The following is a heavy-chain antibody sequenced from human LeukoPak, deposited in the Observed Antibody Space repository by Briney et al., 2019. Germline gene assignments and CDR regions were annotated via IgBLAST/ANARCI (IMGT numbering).Heavy chain of an antibody. CDR3: AKKVPANWGSYFDY. J-gene: IGHJ4*02. CDR1: GFTFSGYP. V-gene: IGHV3-23*01. CDR2: ISGSGDST. D-gene: IGHD7-27*01. Sequence: GGSLRLSCAASGFTFSGYPMNWVRQAPGKGLEWVSAISGSGDSTYSTDSVKGRFTISRDNSKNTLYLQMNSLRAEDTAVYYCAKKVPANWGSYFDYWGQGTLVTVSS.